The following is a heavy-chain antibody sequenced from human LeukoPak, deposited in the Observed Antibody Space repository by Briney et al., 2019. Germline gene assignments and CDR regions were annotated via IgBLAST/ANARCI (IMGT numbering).Heavy chain of an antibody. D-gene: IGHD4-17*01. J-gene: IGHJ4*02. CDR2: ISGSGGST. CDR1: GFTFTTYA. CDR3: AKNGGYYHDYFDY. Sequence: PGGSLRLSCAASGFTFTTYAMSWVRQAPGKGLEWVSAISGSGGSTYYADSVKGRFTISRDNSKNTLYLQMNSLRAEDTAIYYCAKNGGYYHDYFDYWGQGTLVTVSS. V-gene: IGHV3-23*01.